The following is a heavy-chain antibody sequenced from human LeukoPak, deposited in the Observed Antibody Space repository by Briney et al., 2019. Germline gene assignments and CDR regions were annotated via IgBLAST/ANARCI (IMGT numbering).Heavy chain of an antibody. CDR2: ISYDGSNK. CDR3: ARGSVAGFSWYFDL. Sequence: GRSLRLSCAASGFTFSSYAMHWVRQAPGKGLEWVAVISYDGSNKYYADSVKGRFTISRDNSKNTLYLQMNSLRAEDTAVYYCARGSVAGFSWYFDLWGRGTLVTVSS. D-gene: IGHD6-19*01. J-gene: IGHJ2*01. V-gene: IGHV3-30*01. CDR1: GFTFSSYA.